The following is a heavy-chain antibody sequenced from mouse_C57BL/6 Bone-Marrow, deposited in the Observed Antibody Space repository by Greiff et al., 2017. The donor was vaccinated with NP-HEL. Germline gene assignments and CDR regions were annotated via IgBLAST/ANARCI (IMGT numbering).Heavy chain of an antibody. CDR3: ASPPIYYYGSPFAY. V-gene: IGHV1-64*01. D-gene: IGHD1-1*01. Sequence: VKLQQPGAELVKPGASVKLSCKASGYTFTSYWMHWVKQRPGQGLEWIGMIHPNSGSTNYNEKFKSKATLTVDKSSSTAYMQLSSLTSEDSAVYYCASPPIYYYGSPFAYWGQGTLVTVSA. J-gene: IGHJ3*01. CDR2: IHPNSGST. CDR1: GYTFTSYW.